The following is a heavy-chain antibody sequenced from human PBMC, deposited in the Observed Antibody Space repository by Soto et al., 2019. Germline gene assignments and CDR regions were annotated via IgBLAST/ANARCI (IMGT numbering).Heavy chain of an antibody. Sequence: QVQLVQSGAEVKKPGASVKVSCKASGYTFTSYAMHWVRQAPGQRLEWMGWINAGNGNTKYSQKFQGRVTITRDTSASTAYMELSSLRSEDTAVYYCARDRAPEYSSGWYQYFQHWGQGTLVTVSS. V-gene: IGHV1-3*01. J-gene: IGHJ1*01. CDR3: ARDRAPEYSSGWYQYFQH. D-gene: IGHD6-19*01. CDR2: INAGNGNT. CDR1: GYTFTSYA.